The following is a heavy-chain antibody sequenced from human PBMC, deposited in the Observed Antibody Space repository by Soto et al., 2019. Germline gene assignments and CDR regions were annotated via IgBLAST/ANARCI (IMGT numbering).Heavy chain of an antibody. J-gene: IGHJ4*02. Sequence: QVQLVQSGAEVKKPGASVKVSCKASGYTFTSYDINWVRQATGQGLEWMGWMKPNSGNTGYAQKFQGRGTMTRNTSINTAYMELSSLRSEDTAVYYCAGVVAGRSYQPIDFWGQGTLVTVSS. CDR1: GYTFTSYD. V-gene: IGHV1-8*01. CDR2: MKPNSGNT. D-gene: IGHD2-15*01. CDR3: AGVVAGRSYQPIDF.